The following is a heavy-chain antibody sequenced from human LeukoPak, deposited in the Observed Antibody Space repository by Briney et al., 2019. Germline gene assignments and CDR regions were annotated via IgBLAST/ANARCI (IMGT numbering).Heavy chain of an antibody. CDR1: GFTFSSYE. D-gene: IGHD6-13*01. Sequence: SGGSLRLSCAASGFTFSSYEMNWVRQAPGKGLEWVSYISSSGSTIYYADSVKGRFTSSRDNAKNSLYLQMNSLRAEDTAVYYCAREASSWYSFKDYWGQGTLVTVSS. J-gene: IGHJ4*02. V-gene: IGHV3-48*03. CDR3: AREASSWYSFKDY. CDR2: ISSSGSTI.